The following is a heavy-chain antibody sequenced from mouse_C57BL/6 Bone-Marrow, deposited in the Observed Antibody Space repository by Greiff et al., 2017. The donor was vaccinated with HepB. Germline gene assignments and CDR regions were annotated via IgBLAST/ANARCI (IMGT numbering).Heavy chain of an antibody. Sequence: VQLQQSGPELVKPGASVKMSCKASGYTFTDYNMHWVKQSHGKSLEWIGYINPNNGGTSYNQKFKGKATLTVNKSSSTAYMELRSLTSEDSAVYYCASPYGSSYRDWGQGTTLTVSS. J-gene: IGHJ2*01. CDR3: ASPYGSSYRD. V-gene: IGHV1-22*01. D-gene: IGHD1-1*01. CDR2: INPNNGGT. CDR1: GYTFTDYN.